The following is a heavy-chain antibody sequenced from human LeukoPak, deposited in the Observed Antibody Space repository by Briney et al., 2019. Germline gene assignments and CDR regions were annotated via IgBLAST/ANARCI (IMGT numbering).Heavy chain of an antibody. CDR3: ARRGDSDFRID. Sequence: GESLKISCKGPRHSFHSQWIGWVRQMPGKGLEWMGIIYPDDSDTRYSPSFQGQVTISADKSISTAYLQWNSPEASDSAIYYCARRGDSDFRIDWGQGTLVTVSS. D-gene: IGHD2-21*02. V-gene: IGHV5-51*01. CDR2: IYPDDSDT. J-gene: IGHJ4*02. CDR1: RHSFHSQW.